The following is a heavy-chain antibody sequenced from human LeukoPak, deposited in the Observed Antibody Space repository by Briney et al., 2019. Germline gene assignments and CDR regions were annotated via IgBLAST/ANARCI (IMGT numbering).Heavy chain of an antibody. V-gene: IGHV4-4*07. J-gene: IGHJ2*01. CDR1: GGSISTYY. Sequence: PSETLSLTCTVSGGSISTYYWSWIRQPAGKGLEWIGRIYTSGSTNYNPSPKSRVTMSVDTSKNQFSLKLSSVTAADTAVYYCARNYDILTGYYNRVRYFDLWGRGTLVTVSS. D-gene: IGHD3-9*01. CDR2: IYTSGST. CDR3: ARNYDILTGYYNRVRYFDL.